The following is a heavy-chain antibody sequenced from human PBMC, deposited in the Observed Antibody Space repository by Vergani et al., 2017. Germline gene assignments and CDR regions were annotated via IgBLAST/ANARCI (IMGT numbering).Heavy chain of an antibody. CDR3: ARGPSVVQGHYIYYYSYFMDV. Sequence: QVHLQEAGPGLVKPAETLSLTCTVSGDSMNNYYWNWIRHTPGKGLEWIGYIYLGGTTTYNPSLERRVSLSADTSKNQFPLQLTPVTAADTAVYYCARGPSVVQGHYIYYYSYFMDVWGKGTTVTVSS. CDR2: IYLGGTT. CDR1: GDSMNNYY. D-gene: IGHD2-15*01. V-gene: IGHV4-59*01. J-gene: IGHJ6*03.